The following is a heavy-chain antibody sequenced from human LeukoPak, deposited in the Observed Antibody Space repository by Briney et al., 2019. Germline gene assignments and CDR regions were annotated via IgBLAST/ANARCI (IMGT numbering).Heavy chain of an antibody. CDR3: ARGTYYYGSGSSDYFDY. CDR2: INPSGGST. Sequence: EASVKVSCKASGYTFTSYYMHWVRQASGQGLEWMGIINPSGGSTSYAQKFQGRVTMTRDTSTSTVYMELSSLRSEDTAVYYCARGTYYYGSGSSDYFDYWGQGTLVTVSS. J-gene: IGHJ4*02. V-gene: IGHV1-46*01. CDR1: GYTFTSYY. D-gene: IGHD3-10*01.